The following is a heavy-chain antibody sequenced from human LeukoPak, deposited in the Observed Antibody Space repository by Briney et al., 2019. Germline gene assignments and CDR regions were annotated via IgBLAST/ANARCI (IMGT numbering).Heavy chain of an antibody. CDR3: AKSNGYGLVDI. J-gene: IGHJ3*02. CDR1: GGSISTYY. CDR2: IYFSGDT. Sequence: LETLSLTCTVSGGSISTYYWSWIRQPAGKGLEWIGRIYFSGDTNYNPSLKSRVTMSVDTSKNRFSLKLTSVSAADTAVYYCAKSNGYGLVDIWGQGTMVTVSS. V-gene: IGHV4-4*07. D-gene: IGHD3-10*01.